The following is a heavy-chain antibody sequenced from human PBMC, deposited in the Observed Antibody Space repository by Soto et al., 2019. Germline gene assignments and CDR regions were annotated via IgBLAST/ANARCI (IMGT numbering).Heavy chain of an antibody. J-gene: IGHJ5*02. V-gene: IGHV3-23*01. CDR1: GFTFSSYA. CDR3: AKDPGSDGFGESFGFDP. CDR2: ISGSGGST. D-gene: IGHD3-10*01. Sequence: GGSLRLSCAASGFTFSSYAMSWVRQAPGKGLEWVSAISGSGGSTCYADSVKGRFTISRDNSKNTLYLQMNSLRAEDTAVYYCAKDPGSDGFGESFGFDPWGQGTLVTVSS.